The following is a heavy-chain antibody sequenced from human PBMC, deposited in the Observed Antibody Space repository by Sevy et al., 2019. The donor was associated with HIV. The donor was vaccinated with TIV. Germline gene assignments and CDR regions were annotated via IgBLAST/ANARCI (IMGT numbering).Heavy chain of an antibody. CDR3: ATVGLGYYSGASYYQGDWFDP. CDR2: LDPGNGEI. J-gene: IGHJ5*02. Sequence: ASVKVSCKAFGYSLSKLSMHWVRQAPGKGLEWMGSLDPGNGEITYAQTLQGRITMTEDTSTDTAFMELSSLTSEDTATYFCATVGLGYYSGASYYQGDWFDPWGQGTLVTVSS. D-gene: IGHD2-15*01. V-gene: IGHV1-24*01. CDR1: GYSLSKLS.